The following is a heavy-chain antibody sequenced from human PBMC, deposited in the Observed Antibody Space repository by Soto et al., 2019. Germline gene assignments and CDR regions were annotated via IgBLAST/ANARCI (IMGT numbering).Heavy chain of an antibody. D-gene: IGHD3-9*01. CDR3: TTDWRYYDILTGYYDVDY. CDR2: IKSKTDGGTT. J-gene: IGHJ4*02. CDR1: GFTFSNAW. V-gene: IGHV3-15*07. Sequence: GGSLRLSCAASGFTFSNAWMNWVRQAPGKGLEWVGRIKSKTDGGTTDYAAPVKGRFTISRDDSKNTLYLQMNSLKTEDTAVYYCTTDWRYYDILTGYYDVDYWGQGTLVTVSS.